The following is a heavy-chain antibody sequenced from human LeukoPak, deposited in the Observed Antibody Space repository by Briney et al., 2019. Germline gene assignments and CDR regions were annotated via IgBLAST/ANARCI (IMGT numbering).Heavy chain of an antibody. CDR2: INSDGSDT. CDR1: GFTFNSYW. D-gene: IGHD2-15*01. J-gene: IGHJ3*02. Sequence: GGSLRLSCAASGFTFNSYWFHCVRQAPGKGLVWVSRINSDGSDTIYADSVRGGFTISRDNTKSTVYLQMNRLKAEDTAVYYCVRGGYHHGFDIWGQGTMVTVSS. CDR3: VRGGYHHGFDI. V-gene: IGHV3-74*01.